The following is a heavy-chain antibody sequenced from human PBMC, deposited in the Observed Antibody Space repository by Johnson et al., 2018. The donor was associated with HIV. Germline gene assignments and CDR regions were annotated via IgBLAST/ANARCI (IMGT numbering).Heavy chain of an antibody. CDR2: IYSGGST. J-gene: IGHJ3*02. CDR3: AREFLYGDYQDAFDI. Sequence: VQLVESGGGLVQPGGSLRLSCAASGFTFSSYDMHWVRQATGKGLEWVSAIYSGGSTYYADSVKGRFTISIDNSKNTLYLQMNSLRAEDTAVYYCAREFLYGDYQDAFDIWGQWTMVTVSS. CDR1: GFTFSSYD. D-gene: IGHD4-17*01. V-gene: IGHV3-66*01.